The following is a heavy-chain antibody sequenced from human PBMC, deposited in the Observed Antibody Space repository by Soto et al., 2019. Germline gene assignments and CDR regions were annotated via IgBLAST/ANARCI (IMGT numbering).Heavy chain of an antibody. CDR2: IKQDGSEK. Sequence: PGGSLRLSCAVSGFTCSSYWMSWVRQAPGKGLEWVANIKQDGSEKHYVDSVKGRFTISRDNAKNSLYLQMNSLRAEDTAVYFCARSQVADSSSPYFDYWGQGTLVTVS. J-gene: IGHJ4*02. CDR3: ARSQVADSSSPYFDY. D-gene: IGHD6-13*01. V-gene: IGHV3-7*01. CDR1: GFTCSSYW.